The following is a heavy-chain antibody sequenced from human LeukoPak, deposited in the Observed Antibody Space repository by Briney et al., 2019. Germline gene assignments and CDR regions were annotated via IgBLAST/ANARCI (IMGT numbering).Heavy chain of an antibody. Sequence: ASVTVSCKASGFTFTSSAVQWVRQARGQRLEWIGWIVVGSGNTNYAQKFQERVTITRGMSTSTAYMELSSLRSEDTAVYYCAADLTVVHDAFDIWGQGTMVTVSS. J-gene: IGHJ3*02. V-gene: IGHV1-58*01. CDR2: IVVGSGNT. CDR3: AADLTVVHDAFDI. D-gene: IGHD4-23*01. CDR1: GFTFTSSA.